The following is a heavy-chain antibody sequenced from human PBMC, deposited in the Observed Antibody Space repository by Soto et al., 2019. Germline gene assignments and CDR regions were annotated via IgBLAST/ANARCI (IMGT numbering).Heavy chain of an antibody. V-gene: IGHV2-5*02. Sequence: QITLKESGPTLVKPTQTLTLTFTFSGFSLTTRGVGVGWIRQPPGKALEWLALIYWDDDEGYSPSLKSRLTITEGTAKNPVVLTMTNMDPVDTATYYCANRPRGYSYHFESWGQGTLVTVSS. J-gene: IGHJ4*02. CDR3: ANRPRGYSYHFES. CDR1: GFSLTTRGVG. D-gene: IGHD5-18*01. CDR2: IYWDDDE.